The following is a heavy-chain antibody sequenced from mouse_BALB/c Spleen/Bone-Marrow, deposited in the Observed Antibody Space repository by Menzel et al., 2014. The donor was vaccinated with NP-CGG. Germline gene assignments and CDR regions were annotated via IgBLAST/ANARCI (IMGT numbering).Heavy chain of an antibody. CDR3: ARMGHYGWFAY. V-gene: IGHV4-1*02. J-gene: IGHJ3*01. CDR1: GFAFSRFW. CDR2: INPDSNTI. Sequence: EVKLEESGGGLVQPGGSLKLSCAASGFAFSRFWMSWVRQAPGKGLEWIGEINPDSNTINYTPSLKDKFIISRDNAKNTLYLQMSKVRSEDTALYYCARMGHYGWFAYWGQGTLVTVSA. D-gene: IGHD1-1*01.